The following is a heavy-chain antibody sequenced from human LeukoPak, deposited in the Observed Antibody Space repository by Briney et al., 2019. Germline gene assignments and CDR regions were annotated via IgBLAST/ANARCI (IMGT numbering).Heavy chain of an antibody. Sequence: ASVKVSCKASGYTFTSYYMHWVRQAPGQGLEWMGIINPSGGSTSYAQKFQGRVTMTRDTSTSTVYMELSSLRSEDTAVYYCASNYYDSSGYYYFDYWGQGTLVTVSS. CDR1: GYTFTSYY. CDR2: INPSGGST. J-gene: IGHJ4*02. V-gene: IGHV1-46*01. D-gene: IGHD3-22*01. CDR3: ASNYYDSSGYYYFDY.